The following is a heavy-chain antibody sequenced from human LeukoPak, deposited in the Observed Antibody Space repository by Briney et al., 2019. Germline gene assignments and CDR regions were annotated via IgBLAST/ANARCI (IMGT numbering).Heavy chain of an antibody. D-gene: IGHD3-10*01. Sequence: PGGSLRLSCAASGFTFSSYNMNWVRQAPGMGLEWVSYISSTSGTIYYADSVKGRFTISRDNAKNSLYLQMNSLRAEDTAVYYCARAASQDVRGVRGVPDYWGQGTLVTVSS. V-gene: IGHV3-48*01. CDR3: ARAASQDVRGVRGVPDY. CDR1: GFTFSSYN. CDR2: ISSTSGTI. J-gene: IGHJ4*02.